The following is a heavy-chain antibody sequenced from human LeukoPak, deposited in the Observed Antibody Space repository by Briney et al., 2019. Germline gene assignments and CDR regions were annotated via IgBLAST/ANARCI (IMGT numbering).Heavy chain of an antibody. D-gene: IGHD5-12*01. V-gene: IGHV4-39*01. CDR3: ASSVATIPIVGAFDI. CDR2: IYYSGST. CDR1: GGSISSSSYY. J-gene: IGHJ3*02. Sequence: SETLSLTCTVSGGSISSSSYYWGWIRQPPGKGLEWIGSIYYSGSTYYNPSLKSRVTISVDTSKNQFSLKLSSVTAADTAVYYCASSVATIPIVGAFDIWGQGTMVTVSS.